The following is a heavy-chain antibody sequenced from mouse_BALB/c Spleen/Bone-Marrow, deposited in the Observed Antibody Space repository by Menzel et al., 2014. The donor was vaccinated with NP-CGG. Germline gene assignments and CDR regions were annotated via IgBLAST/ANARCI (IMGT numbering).Heavy chain of an antibody. J-gene: IGHJ4*01. CDR3: ARRFGNSPRDSAMVN. D-gene: IGHD2-1*01. CDR2: VDPANGNT. Sequence: DVHLVASGADLVKPGASVKLSCTASGFNIKDTYIHWVKQRPEQGLEWIGRVDPANGNTKYAPKFQGKATITADTSSNTAYLRLSSLTSEDTAVYYCARRFGNSPRDSAMVNWGRGTSVTVSS. CDR1: GFNIKDTY. V-gene: IGHV14-3*02.